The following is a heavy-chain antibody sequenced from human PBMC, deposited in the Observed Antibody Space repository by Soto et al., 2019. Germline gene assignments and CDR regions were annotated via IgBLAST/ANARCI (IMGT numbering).Heavy chain of an antibody. CDR3: ARGGSDYYDSSGYPDY. V-gene: IGHV1-3*01. J-gene: IGHJ4*02. D-gene: IGHD3-22*01. CDR1: GYTFTSYA. CDR2: INAGNGNT. Sequence: ASVKVSCKASGYTFTSYAMHWVRQAPGQRLEWMGWINAGNGNTKYSQKFQGRVTITRDTSASTAYMELSSLRSEDTAVYYCARGGSDYYDSSGYPDYWGQGTLVTVS.